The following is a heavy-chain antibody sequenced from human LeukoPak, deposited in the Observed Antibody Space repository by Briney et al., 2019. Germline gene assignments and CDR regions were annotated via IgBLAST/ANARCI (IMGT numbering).Heavy chain of an antibody. D-gene: IGHD1-26*01. V-gene: IGHV3-9*01. CDR3: ARVPVGAIDPLDF. Sequence: GGSLRLSCAASGFTFDNYAMNWVRQVPGKGLEWISLISWNSGTIGYADSVKGRFTISRDNANNFLYLQMNSLRAEDTALYYCARVPVGAIDPLDFWGQGTLVTVSS. J-gene: IGHJ4*02. CDR2: ISWNSGTI. CDR1: GFTFDNYA.